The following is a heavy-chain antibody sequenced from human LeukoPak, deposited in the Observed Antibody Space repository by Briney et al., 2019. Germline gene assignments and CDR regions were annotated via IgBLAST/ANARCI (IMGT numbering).Heavy chain of an antibody. Sequence: ASVKVSCKASGGTFSSYAISWVRQAPGQGLEWMGGIIPIFGTANYAQKFQGRVTITADESTSTAYMELSSLRSEDTAVYYCATHTSGYSYGFSFSGIDYWGQGTLVTVSS. V-gene: IGHV1-69*13. D-gene: IGHD5-18*01. CDR1: GGTFSSYA. CDR2: IIPIFGTA. J-gene: IGHJ4*02. CDR3: ATHTSGYSYGFSFSGIDY.